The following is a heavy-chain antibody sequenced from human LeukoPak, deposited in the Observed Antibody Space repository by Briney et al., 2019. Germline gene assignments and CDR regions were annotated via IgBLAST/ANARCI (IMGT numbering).Heavy chain of an antibody. Sequence: GGSLRLYCAASGFTFSSYAMSWVRQAPGKGLEWVSAISGSGGSTYYADSVKGRFTISRDNSKNTLYLQMNSLRAEDTAVYYCAKFLPTHIVVANYYFDYWGQGTLVTVSS. V-gene: IGHV3-23*01. CDR1: GFTFSSYA. D-gene: IGHD2-21*01. J-gene: IGHJ4*02. CDR3: AKFLPTHIVVANYYFDY. CDR2: ISGSGGST.